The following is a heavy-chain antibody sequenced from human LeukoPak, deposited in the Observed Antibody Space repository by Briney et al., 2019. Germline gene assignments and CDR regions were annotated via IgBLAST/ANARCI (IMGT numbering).Heavy chain of an antibody. D-gene: IGHD1-26*01. Sequence: ASVKVSCKASGYSFINYGINWVRQAPGQGLEWMGWINTSNGNTNFAQKFQGRVTMTTDTSTSTAYMELRSLRSDDTAVYYCAREGGSSEFDYWGQGTLVTVSS. CDR1: GYSFINYG. J-gene: IGHJ4*02. CDR2: INTSNGNT. V-gene: IGHV1-18*01. CDR3: AREGGSSEFDY.